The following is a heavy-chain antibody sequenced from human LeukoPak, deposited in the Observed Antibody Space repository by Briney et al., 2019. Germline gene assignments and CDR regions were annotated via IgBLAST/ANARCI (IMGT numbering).Heavy chain of an antibody. CDR1: GGSVSSGSSY. V-gene: IGHV4-61*02. J-gene: IGHJ4*02. D-gene: IGHD2-15*01. CDR2: IYTSGTT. CDR3: ARVYCTGGNCYHFDY. Sequence: SRTLSLTCTVSGGSVSSGSSYWSWIRQPAGKGLECIGRIYTSGTTDYNPSLKGRVTISLDTSKNQVSLRLTSVTAADTAVYYCARVYCTGGNCYHFDYWGQGTLVTVSS.